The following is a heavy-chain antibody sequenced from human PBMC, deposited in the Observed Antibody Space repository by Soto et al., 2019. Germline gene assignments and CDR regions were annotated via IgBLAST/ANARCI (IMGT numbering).Heavy chain of an antibody. CDR1: GFTFSSYS. Sequence: GGSLRLSCAASGFTFSSYSMNWVRQAPGKGLEWVSYISSSSGTIYHADSVKGRFTISRDNAKNSLYLQMNSLRDEDTAVYYCARARGYSGYDVVYWGQGTLVTVSS. CDR2: ISSSSGTI. V-gene: IGHV3-48*02. D-gene: IGHD5-12*01. CDR3: ARARGYSGYDVVY. J-gene: IGHJ4*02.